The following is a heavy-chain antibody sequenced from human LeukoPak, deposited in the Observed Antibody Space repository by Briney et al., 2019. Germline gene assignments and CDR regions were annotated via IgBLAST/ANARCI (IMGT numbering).Heavy chain of an antibody. Sequence: GGSLRLSCAASGFTFSSYEMNWVRQAPGKGLEWVSFISNIANHIYYADSVKGRFTISRDNAKNSLYLRMNSLRPEDTALYYCARQLYLYRDAFDIWGQGTMVTVSS. V-gene: IGHV3-48*03. J-gene: IGHJ3*02. CDR3: ARQLYLYRDAFDI. CDR2: ISNIANHI. D-gene: IGHD3-16*01. CDR1: GFTFSSYE.